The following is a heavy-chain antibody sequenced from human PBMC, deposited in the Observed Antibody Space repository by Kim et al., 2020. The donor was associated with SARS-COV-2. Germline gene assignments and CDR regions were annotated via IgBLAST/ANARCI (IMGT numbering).Heavy chain of an antibody. CDR1: GYTFTSYY. Sequence: ASVKVSCKASGYTFTSYYMHWVRQAPGQGLEWMGIINPSGGSTSYAQKFQGRVTMTRDTSTSTVYMELSSLRSEDTAVYYCACPSPMTTVTIGYYYYYGMDVWGQGTTVTVSS. V-gene: IGHV1-46*01. J-gene: IGHJ6*02. CDR2: INPSGGST. CDR3: ACPSPMTTVTIGYYYYYGMDV. D-gene: IGHD4-17*01.